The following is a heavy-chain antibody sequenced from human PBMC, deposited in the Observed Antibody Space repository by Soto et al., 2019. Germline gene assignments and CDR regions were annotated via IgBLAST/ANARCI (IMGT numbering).Heavy chain of an antibody. Sequence: HPGGSLRLSCAASGFAFSSYAMSWVRQAPGKGLEWVSAISGSGGSTYYADSVKGRFTISRDNSKNTLYLQMNSLRAEDTAVYYCAKDGYSSGRLHWFDPWGQGTLVTVSS. J-gene: IGHJ5*02. CDR1: GFAFSSYA. CDR2: ISGSGGST. V-gene: IGHV3-23*01. D-gene: IGHD6-19*01. CDR3: AKDGYSSGRLHWFDP.